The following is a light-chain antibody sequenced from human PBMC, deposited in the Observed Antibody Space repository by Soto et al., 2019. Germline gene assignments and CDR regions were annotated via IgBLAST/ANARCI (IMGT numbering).Light chain of an antibody. CDR3: QQYNNWPPPRTWT. V-gene: IGKV3-15*01. Sequence: EIVMTQSPATLSVSPGERATLSCRASQSVSSNLAWYQQKPGQAPRLLIYGASTRATGIPARFSGSGSGTEFTLTISSLQSEDFAVYYGQQYNNWPPPRTWTFGQGTKVEIK. CDR1: QSVSSN. J-gene: IGKJ1*01. CDR2: GAS.